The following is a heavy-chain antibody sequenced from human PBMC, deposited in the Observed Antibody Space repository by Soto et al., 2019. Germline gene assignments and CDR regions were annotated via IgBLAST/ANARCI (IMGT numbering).Heavy chain of an antibody. D-gene: IGHD5-18*01. V-gene: IGHV4-34*01. Sequence: PSETLSLTCAVYGGSLSGYYWSWIRQPPGKGLEWIGEINHSGSTNYNPSLKSRVTISVDTSKNQFSLKLSSVTAADTAVYYCASLRQLWLWGWGQGTLVTVSS. J-gene: IGHJ4*02. CDR2: INHSGST. CDR3: ASLRQLWLWG. CDR1: GGSLSGYY.